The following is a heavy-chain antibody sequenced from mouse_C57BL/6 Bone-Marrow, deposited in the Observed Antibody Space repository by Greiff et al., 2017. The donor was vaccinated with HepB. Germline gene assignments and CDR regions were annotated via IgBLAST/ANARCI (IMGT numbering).Heavy chain of an antibody. Sequence: VQLKESGGDLVKPGGSLKLSCAASGFTFSSYGMSWVRQTPDKRLEWVATISSGGSYTYYPDSVKGRFTISRDNAKNTLYLQMSSLKSEDTAMYYCATITTVVARYYFDYWGQGTTLTVSS. V-gene: IGHV5-6*01. D-gene: IGHD1-1*01. CDR2: ISSGGSYT. CDR1: GFTFSSYG. CDR3: ATITTVVARYYFDY. J-gene: IGHJ2*01.